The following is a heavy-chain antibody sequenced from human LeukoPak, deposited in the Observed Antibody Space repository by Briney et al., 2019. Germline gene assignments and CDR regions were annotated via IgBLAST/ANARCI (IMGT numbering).Heavy chain of an antibody. CDR2: ISAYNGNT. CDR3: ARVTLELGYCSSTSCYVSRFLVPAVDY. V-gene: IGHV1-18*01. Sequence: ASVKVSCKASGYTFTSYGISWVRQAPGQGLEWMGWISAYNGNTNYAQKLQGRVTMTTDTSTSTAYMELRSLRSDDTAVYYCARVTLELGYCSSTSCYVSRFLVPAVDYWGQGTLVTVSS. CDR1: GYTFTSYG. J-gene: IGHJ4*02. D-gene: IGHD2-2*01.